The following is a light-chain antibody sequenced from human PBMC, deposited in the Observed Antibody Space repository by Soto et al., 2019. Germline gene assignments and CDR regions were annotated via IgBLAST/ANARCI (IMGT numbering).Light chain of an antibody. Sequence: QSVLTQPRSVSGSPGQSVTISCTGTSSDVGGYNYVSWYQQHPGKAPKLMIYDVSKRPSGVPDRFSGSKSGNTASLTISGLQAEDEADYYCCSYAGSYVVFGGGTSSPS. CDR1: SSDVGGYNY. CDR2: DVS. V-gene: IGLV2-11*01. J-gene: IGLJ2*01. CDR3: CSYAGSYVV.